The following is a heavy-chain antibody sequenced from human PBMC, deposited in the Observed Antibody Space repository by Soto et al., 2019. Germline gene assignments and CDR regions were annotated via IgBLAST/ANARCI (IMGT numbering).Heavy chain of an antibody. CDR3: ARTTAVPNTLRSRYFFDY. CDR1: GGSVSNKTYY. CDR2: VYCSGTT. D-gene: IGHD4-17*01. V-gene: IGHV4-61*01. Sequence: SETLSLTCSVSGGSVSNKTYYWSWIRQPPGKRLEWIGYVYCSGTTNYNPSLKSRVTISVDLSKNQFSLRLSSVTTADTALYYCARTTAVPNTLRSRYFFDYWGQGTLVTVSS. J-gene: IGHJ4*02.